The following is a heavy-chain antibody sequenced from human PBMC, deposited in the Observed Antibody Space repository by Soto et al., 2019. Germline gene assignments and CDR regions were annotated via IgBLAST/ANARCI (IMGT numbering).Heavy chain of an antibody. Sequence: GGSLRLSCAASGFTFSSYAMSWVRQAPGKGLEWVSAISGSGGSTYYADSVKGRFTISRDNSKNTLYLQMNSLRAEDTAVYYCAKDFDDYGDYVEVRMDYYYYYMDVWGKGTTVTVSS. CDR3: AKDFDDYGDYVEVRMDYYYYYMDV. CDR1: GFTFSSYA. D-gene: IGHD4-17*01. CDR2: ISGSGGST. J-gene: IGHJ6*03. V-gene: IGHV3-23*01.